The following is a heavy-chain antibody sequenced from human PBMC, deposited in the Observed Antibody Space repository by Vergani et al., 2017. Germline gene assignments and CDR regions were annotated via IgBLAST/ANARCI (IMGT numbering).Heavy chain of an antibody. V-gene: IGHV3-66*02. D-gene: IGHD3-3*01. CDR1: GFTVSSNY. CDR3: ASGSGSVGFDC. Sequence: EVQLVESGGGLVQPGGSLRLSCAASGFTVSSNYMSWVRQAPGKGLEWVSVIYSGGSTYYADSVKGRFTISRDKSKNTLYLQMNSLRAEDTAVHHCASGSGSVGFDCWRRGLLVAVSS. CDR2: IYSGGST. J-gene: IGHJ4*02.